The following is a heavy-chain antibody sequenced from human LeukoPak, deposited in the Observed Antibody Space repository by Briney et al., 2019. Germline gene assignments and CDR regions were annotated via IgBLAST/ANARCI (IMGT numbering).Heavy chain of an antibody. V-gene: IGHV1-8*01. CDR2: MNPNSGNT. CDR3: ARGPRGSGSYSFDY. D-gene: IGHD3-10*01. J-gene: IGHJ4*02. Sequence: GASVKVSCKASGYTFTSYDINWVRQATGQGLEWMGWMNPNSGNTGYAQKFQGRVTMTRNTSISTAYMELSSLRSEDTAVYYCARGPRGSGSYSFDYWGQGTLVTVSS. CDR1: GYTFTSYD.